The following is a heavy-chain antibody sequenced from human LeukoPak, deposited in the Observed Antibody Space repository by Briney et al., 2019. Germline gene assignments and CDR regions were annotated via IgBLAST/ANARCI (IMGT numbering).Heavy chain of an antibody. Sequence: GGSLRLSCAASGFTFSSYAMSWVRQAPGKGLEWVSAISGSGGSTYYADSVKGRFTISRDNSKNTLYLQMNSLRAEDTAVYYCAKATPYDILTGYSFVFDYWGQGPWSPSPQ. CDR2: ISGSGGST. J-gene: IGHJ4*02. D-gene: IGHD3-9*01. CDR3: AKATPYDILTGYSFVFDY. V-gene: IGHV3-23*01. CDR1: GFTFSSYA.